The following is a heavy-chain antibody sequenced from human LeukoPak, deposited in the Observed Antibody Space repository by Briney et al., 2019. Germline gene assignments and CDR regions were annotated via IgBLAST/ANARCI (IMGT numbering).Heavy chain of an antibody. CDR1: GFTFNSYG. Sequence: PGGSLRLSCAASGFTFNSYGMHWVRQAPGKGLEWVALIWYDGNNKYYADSVKGRFTISRDNSKNTLYLQLNSLRAEDTAVYYCARQHCSGGDCYFFDWGQGTLVTVSS. J-gene: IGHJ4*02. CDR2: IWYDGNNK. V-gene: IGHV3-33*01. CDR3: ARQHCSGGDCYFFD. D-gene: IGHD2-15*01.